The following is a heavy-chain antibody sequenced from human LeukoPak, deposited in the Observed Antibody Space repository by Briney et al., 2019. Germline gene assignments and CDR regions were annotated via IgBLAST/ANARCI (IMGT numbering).Heavy chain of an antibody. D-gene: IGHD3-3*01. J-gene: IGHJ4*02. CDR1: GYTFTSYD. CDR2: MNPNSGNT. Sequence: ASVKVSCKASGYTFTSYDINWVRQATGQGLEWMGWMNPNSGNTCYAQKFQGRVTMTRNTSISTAYMELSSLRSEDTAVYYCAREDGGVVTFDYWGQGTLVTVSS. V-gene: IGHV1-8*01. CDR3: AREDGGVVTFDY.